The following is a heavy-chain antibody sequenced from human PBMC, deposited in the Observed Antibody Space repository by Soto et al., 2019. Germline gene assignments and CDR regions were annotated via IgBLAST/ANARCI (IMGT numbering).Heavy chain of an antibody. D-gene: IGHD3-3*01. CDR2: INPNSGGT. CDR1: GYTFTGYY. V-gene: IGHV1-2*02. CDR3: ARGSPILSYDFFLAPGWFDP. J-gene: IGHJ5*02. Sequence: ASVKVSCKASGYTFTGYYTHWVRQAPGQGLEWMGWINPNSGGTNYAQKFQGRVTMTRDTSISTAYMELSRLRSDDTAVYYCARGSPILSYDFFLAPGWFDPWGQGTLVTVSS.